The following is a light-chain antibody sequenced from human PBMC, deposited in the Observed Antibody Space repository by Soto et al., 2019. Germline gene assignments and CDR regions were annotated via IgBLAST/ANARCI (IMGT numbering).Light chain of an antibody. CDR2: GAS. J-gene: IGKJ1*01. CDR1: QSVSSN. CDR3: QQYNDAPWT. V-gene: IGKV3-15*01. Sequence: EIVMTQSPATLSVSPGERATLSCRASQSVSSNLAWYQQKPGQAPRLLIYGASTRATGIPARFSGSGSGTDFTLTISSLQPEDVATYYCQQYNDAPWTFGPGTKVEIK.